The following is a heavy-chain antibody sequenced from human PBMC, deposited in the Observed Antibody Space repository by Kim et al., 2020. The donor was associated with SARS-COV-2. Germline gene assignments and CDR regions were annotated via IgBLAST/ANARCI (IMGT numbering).Heavy chain of an antibody. Sequence: SETLSLTCTVSGGSISSSTYYWGWIRQPPGKGLEWIGSIYQSANTYYNPSLKSRVTISGDPAKNQVSLKMTSVTAADTAIYYCASDDYGDFEFDYWGHRVLVTVAS. J-gene: IGHJ4*01. CDR2: IYQSANT. CDR3: ASDDYGDFEFDY. D-gene: IGHD4-17*01. V-gene: IGHV4-39*02. CDR1: GGSISSSTYY.